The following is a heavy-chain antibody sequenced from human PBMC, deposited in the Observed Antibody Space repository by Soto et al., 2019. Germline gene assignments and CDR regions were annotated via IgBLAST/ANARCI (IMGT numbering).Heavy chain of an antibody. J-gene: IGHJ4*02. CDR3: ARRIVATETFDY. CDR2: MYHSGST. D-gene: IGHD5-12*01. V-gene: IGHV4-39*01. CDR1: GGSVSSSGSHY. Sequence: SETLSLTCTVSGGSVSSSGSHYWGWIRQPPGQGLEWIGSMYHSGSTYYNPSLKSRVTISVDTSKNQFSLELNSVTAADTAVYYCARRIVATETFDYWGQGTLVTVSS.